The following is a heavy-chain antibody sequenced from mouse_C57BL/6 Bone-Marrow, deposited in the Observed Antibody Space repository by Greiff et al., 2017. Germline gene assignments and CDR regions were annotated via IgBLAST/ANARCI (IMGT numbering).Heavy chain of an antibody. D-gene: IGHD6-1*01. CDR1: GYTFTSYW. CDR2: IHPSDSDT. Sequence: QVQLKQPGAELVKPGASVKVSCKASGYTFTSYWMHWVKQRPGQGLEWIGRIHPSDSDTNYNPKFKGKATMTVDKSSSKAYMQLSSLTSEDSAVYYSAHTLHFYYWGQGTTLTVSS. V-gene: IGHV1-74*01. CDR3: AHTLHFYY. J-gene: IGHJ2*01.